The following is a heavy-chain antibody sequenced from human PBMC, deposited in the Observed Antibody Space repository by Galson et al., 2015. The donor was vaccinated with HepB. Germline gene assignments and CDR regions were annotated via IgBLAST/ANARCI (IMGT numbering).Heavy chain of an antibody. J-gene: IGHJ4*02. Sequence: SVKVSCKASGYSLTAHYVHWVRQAPGQGLEWMGWINPTSGDRKIAQMFQGRVTMTRDTSVNTAYIELSGLRSDDTAIYYCARGGGRWYVDYWGQGTLVTVSS. V-gene: IGHV1-2*02. CDR1: GYSLTAHY. CDR3: ARGGGRWYVDY. CDR2: INPTSGDR. D-gene: IGHD4-23*01.